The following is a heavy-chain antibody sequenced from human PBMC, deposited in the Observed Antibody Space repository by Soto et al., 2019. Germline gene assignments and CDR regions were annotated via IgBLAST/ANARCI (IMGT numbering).Heavy chain of an antibody. D-gene: IGHD3-22*01. J-gene: IGHJ4*02. CDR3: AKSPNYYDSSGYFDY. CDR1: GFTFSSYA. Sequence: VGSLRLSCAASGFTFSSYAMSWVRQAPGKGLEWVSAISGSGGSTYYADSVKGRLTISRDNSKNTLYLQMNSLRAEDTAVYYCAKSPNYYDSSGYFDYWGQGTLVTVSS. CDR2: ISGSGGST. V-gene: IGHV3-23*01.